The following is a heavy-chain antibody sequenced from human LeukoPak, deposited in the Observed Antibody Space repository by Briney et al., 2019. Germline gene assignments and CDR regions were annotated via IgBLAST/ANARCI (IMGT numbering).Heavy chain of an antibody. D-gene: IGHD6-6*01. J-gene: IGHJ4*02. CDR1: GFTFDDYA. CDR3: AKDYSSSSVVGLDY. CDR2: ISWNSGSI. Sequence: GGSLRLSCAASGFTFDDYAMHWVRQAPGKGLEWVSGISWNSGSIGYADSVKGRFTISRDNAKNSLYLQMNSLRAEDTALYYCAKDYSSSSVVGLDYWGQGTLVTVSS. V-gene: IGHV3-9*01.